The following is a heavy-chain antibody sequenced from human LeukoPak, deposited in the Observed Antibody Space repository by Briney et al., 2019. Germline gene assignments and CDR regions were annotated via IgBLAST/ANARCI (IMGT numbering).Heavy chain of an antibody. J-gene: IGHJ4*02. CDR1: GFTFSSYG. CDR2: IRYDGSNK. D-gene: IGHD3-22*01. Sequence: GGSLRLSCAASGFTFSSYGMHWVRQAPGKGLEWVAFIRYDGSNKYYTDSVKGRFTISRDNSKSTLYLQMNSLRAEDTAVYYCAKDYYDSSGYYYLDGYWGQGTLVTVSS. CDR3: AKDYYDSSGYYYLDGY. V-gene: IGHV3-30*02.